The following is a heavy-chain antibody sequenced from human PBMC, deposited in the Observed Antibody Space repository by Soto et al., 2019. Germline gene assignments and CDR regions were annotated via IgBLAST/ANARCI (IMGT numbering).Heavy chain of an antibody. CDR1: GYTLTELS. CDR2: FDPEDGET. CDR3: ATRASAVAGTLYYFDY. J-gene: IGHJ4*02. D-gene: IGHD6-19*01. V-gene: IGHV1-24*01. Sequence: ASVKVSCKVSGYTLTELSMHWVRRAPGKGLEWMGGFDPEDGETIYAQKFQGRVTMTEDTSTDTAYMELSSLRSEDTAVYYCATRASAVAGTLYYFDYWGQGTLVTVSS.